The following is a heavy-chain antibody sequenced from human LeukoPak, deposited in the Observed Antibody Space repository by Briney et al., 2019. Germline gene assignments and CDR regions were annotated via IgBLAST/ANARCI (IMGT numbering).Heavy chain of an antibody. V-gene: IGHV4-59*01. Sequence: SETLSLTCTVSGGSISSYYWSWLRQPPGKGLEWIGFIFYSGTTNYNPSLKSRVTISVDTSKNQFSLKLSSVTAADTAVYYCARGGWNKFDYWGQGTLVTVSS. CDR1: GGSISSYY. D-gene: IGHD3-22*01. CDR3: ARGGWNKFDY. J-gene: IGHJ4*02. CDR2: IFYSGTT.